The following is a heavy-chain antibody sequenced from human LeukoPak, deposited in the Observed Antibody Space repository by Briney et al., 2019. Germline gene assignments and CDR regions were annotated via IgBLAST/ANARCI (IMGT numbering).Heavy chain of an antibody. J-gene: IGHJ3*02. CDR3: ARHAYTWNDYFGSSGEVPGAFDI. D-gene: IGHD1-20*01. CDR2: IYFSGST. V-gene: IGHV4-59*08. Sequence: GXXXXXIGCIYFSGSTNYNPSLKSRVTISVDTSTNQFSLKLSSVTAADTAVYYCARHAYTWNDYFGSSGEVPGAFDIWGQGTMVTVSS.